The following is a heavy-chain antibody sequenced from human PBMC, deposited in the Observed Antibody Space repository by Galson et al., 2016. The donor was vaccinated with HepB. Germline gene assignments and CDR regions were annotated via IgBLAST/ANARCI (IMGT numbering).Heavy chain of an antibody. J-gene: IGHJ6*02. V-gene: IGHV1-8*01. Sequence: SVKVSCKASGYTFSNYDINWVRQAPGQGLEWMARMNPKSGNTGYAESFKVRVTMTRDTSISTAYMELNSLRSEDTAVYYCARGGTLPKTNLYGMDVWGQGTTVTVSS. D-gene: IGHD2-8*01. CDR1: GYTFSNYD. CDR2: MNPKSGNT. CDR3: ARGGTLPKTNLYGMDV.